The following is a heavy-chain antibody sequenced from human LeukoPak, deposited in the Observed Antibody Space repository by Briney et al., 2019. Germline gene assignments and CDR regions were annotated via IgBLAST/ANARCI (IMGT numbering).Heavy chain of an antibody. CDR1: GFTFGDYA. CDR3: TRDRDSGSYRYRLS. CDR2: IRSKAYGGTT. V-gene: IGHV3-49*04. Sequence: PGGSLRLSCTASGFTFGDYAMSWVRQAPGKGLEWVGFIRSKAYGGTTEYAASVKGRFTTSRDDSKSIAYLQMNSLKTEDTAVYYCTRDRDSGSYRYRLSWGQGTLVTVSS. J-gene: IGHJ4*02. D-gene: IGHD1-26*01.